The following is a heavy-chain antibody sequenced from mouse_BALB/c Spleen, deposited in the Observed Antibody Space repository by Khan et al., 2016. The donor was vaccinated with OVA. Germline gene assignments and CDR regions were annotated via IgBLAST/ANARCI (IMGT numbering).Heavy chain of an antibody. CDR3: ARGGYGTLAY. Sequence: QVRLQQSGAELVRPGTSVKVSCKASGYAFSDYLIEWVEQRPGQGLEWIGVINPGSGNTNYNEKFKDKATLTADKSSSTAYMQLSRLTSDDSAVYFCARGGYGTLAYWGQGTPVTVS. V-gene: IGHV1-54*01. D-gene: IGHD2-1*01. J-gene: IGHJ3*01. CDR2: INPGSGNT. CDR1: GYAFSDYL.